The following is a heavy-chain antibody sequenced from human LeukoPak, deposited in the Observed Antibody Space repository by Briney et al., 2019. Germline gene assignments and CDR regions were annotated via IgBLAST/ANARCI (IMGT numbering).Heavy chain of an antibody. CDR1: GFTFRNYD. CDR3: AREDGSGSYPGYYSDMDV. D-gene: IGHD3-10*01. V-gene: IGHV3-21*04. J-gene: IGHJ6*02. CDR2: IDTDGTYI. Sequence: PGGSLRLSCAASGFTFRNYDIHWIRQAPGKGLEWVSSIDTDGTYIHYADSVKGRFTISRDNSKNSLYLQMNSLRAEDTAVYYCAREDGSGSYPGYYSDMDVWGQGTTVTVSS.